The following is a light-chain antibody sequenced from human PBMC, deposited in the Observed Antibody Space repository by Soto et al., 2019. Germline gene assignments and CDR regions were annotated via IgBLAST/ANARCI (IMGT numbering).Light chain of an antibody. CDR1: HSVSSSY. Sequence: EIVLTQSPGTLSFSPGERATLSCRASHSVSSSYLAWYQQKPGQALRLLIYGASSRATGIPDRFSGSGSGTDFTLTISRLEPEDFAVYYCQQYGSSRGWTFGQGTKVDI. V-gene: IGKV3-20*01. CDR3: QQYGSSRGWT. J-gene: IGKJ1*01. CDR2: GAS.